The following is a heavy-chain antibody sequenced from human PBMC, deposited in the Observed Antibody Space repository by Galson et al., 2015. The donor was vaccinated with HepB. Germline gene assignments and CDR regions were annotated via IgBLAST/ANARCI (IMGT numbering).Heavy chain of an antibody. CDR1: GFTFSSYG. Sequence: SLRLSCAASGFTFSSYGMHWVRQAPGKGLEWVAVISYDGSNKYYADSVKGRFTISRDNSKNTLYLQMNSLRAEDTAVYYCAKALQDDFWSGPSGAFDYWGQGTLVTVSS. CDR3: AKALQDDFWSGPSGAFDY. V-gene: IGHV3-30*18. J-gene: IGHJ4*02. D-gene: IGHD3-3*01. CDR2: ISYDGSNK.